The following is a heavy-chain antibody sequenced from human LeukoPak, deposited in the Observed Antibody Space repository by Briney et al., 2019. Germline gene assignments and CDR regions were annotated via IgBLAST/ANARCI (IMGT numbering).Heavy chain of an antibody. Sequence: SQTLSLTCTVSGGSISSSSYYWGWIRQPPGRGLEWIGSIYYSGSTHYNPSLKSRVTISVDTSKNQFSLKLSSVTAADTAVYYCARHWRVAAASGWFDPWGQGTLVTVSS. CDR1: GGSISSSSYY. CDR3: ARHWRVAAASGWFDP. J-gene: IGHJ5*02. CDR2: IYYSGST. D-gene: IGHD6-13*01. V-gene: IGHV4-39*01.